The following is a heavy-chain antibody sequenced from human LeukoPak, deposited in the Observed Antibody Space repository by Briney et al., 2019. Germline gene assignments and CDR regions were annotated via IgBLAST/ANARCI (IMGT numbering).Heavy chain of an antibody. CDR2: IDSDGSNI. Sequence: GGSLRLSCTASGITLSNYRMHWVRQAPGKGLVAVSRIDSDGSNIVYADSVKGRFTISRDNAKNTLCLKMDSLRAEDTAVYYCATGGGSGYWGQGTLVTVSS. V-gene: IGHV3-74*01. D-gene: IGHD3-10*01. CDR3: ATGGGSGY. J-gene: IGHJ4*02. CDR1: GITLSNYR.